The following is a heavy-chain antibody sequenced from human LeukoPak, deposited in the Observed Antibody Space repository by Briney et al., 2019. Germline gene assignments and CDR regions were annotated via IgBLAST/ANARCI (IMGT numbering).Heavy chain of an antibody. Sequence: ASVKVSCKASGYTFTSYGINWVRQAPGQGLEWMGWIRIYNGNTNYAQKLQGRVTMTTDTSTSTAYMELRSLRSDDTAVYYCARGPGGRSGYYPLEDYYYYYYMDVWGKGTTVTVSS. CDR3: ARGPGGRSGYYPLEDYYYYYYMDV. CDR1: GYTFTSYG. V-gene: IGHV1-18*01. D-gene: IGHD3-22*01. CDR2: IRIYNGNT. J-gene: IGHJ6*03.